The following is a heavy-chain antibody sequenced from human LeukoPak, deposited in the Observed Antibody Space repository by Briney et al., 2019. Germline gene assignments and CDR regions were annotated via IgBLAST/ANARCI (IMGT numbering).Heavy chain of an antibody. J-gene: IGHJ4*02. Sequence: GGSLRLSCAASRFTFSSYSMNWVRQAPGKGLEWVSSISSSSSYIYYADSVKGRFTISRDNAKNSLYLQMNSLRAEDTAVYYCARDDGGKYYFDYWGQGTLVTVSS. CDR2: ISSSSSYI. CDR3: ARDDGGKYYFDY. D-gene: IGHD4-23*01. V-gene: IGHV3-21*01. CDR1: RFTFSSYS.